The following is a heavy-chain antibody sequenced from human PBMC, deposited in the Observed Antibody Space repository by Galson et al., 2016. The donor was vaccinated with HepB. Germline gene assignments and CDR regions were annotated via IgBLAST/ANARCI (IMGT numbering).Heavy chain of an antibody. CDR3: ARDPGGDDGMDV. V-gene: IGHV3-33*01. CDR1: GFTFKKCG. J-gene: IGHJ6*02. D-gene: IGHD3-10*01. CDR2: VWFDESNK. Sequence: SLRLSCAASGFTFKKCGMHWVRQAPGKGLEWVAVVWFDESNKYYADSVKGRFTISRDNSKNTVYLYMNSLRAEDMAVFYCARDPGGDDGMDVWGQGTTVTVSS.